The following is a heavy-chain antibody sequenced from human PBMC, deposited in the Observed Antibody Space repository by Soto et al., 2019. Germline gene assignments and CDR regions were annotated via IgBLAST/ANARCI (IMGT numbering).Heavy chain of an antibody. Sequence: SETLSLTCSVSGASISSGGYYWNWIRQHPGKGLEWIGYIYDGGSTYSNPSLNSRVTISLDTSKNQFSLKLSSVSAADTAVYYCTRGPSGDKVDYWGQGTLVTVSS. CDR2: IYDGGST. V-gene: IGHV4-30-4*08. CDR3: TRGPSGDKVDY. CDR1: GASISSGGYY. D-gene: IGHD7-27*01. J-gene: IGHJ4*02.